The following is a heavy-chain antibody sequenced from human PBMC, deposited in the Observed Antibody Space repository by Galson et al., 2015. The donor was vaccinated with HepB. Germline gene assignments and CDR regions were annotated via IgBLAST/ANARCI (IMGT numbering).Heavy chain of an antibody. V-gene: IGHV3-33*08. CDR2: IWYDGSNK. J-gene: IGHJ4*02. CDR3: ARDWDYYGSGSYYFDY. CDR1: GFTFSSYG. D-gene: IGHD3-10*01. Sequence: SLRLSCAATGFTFSSYGMHWVRQAPGKGLEWVAVIWYDGSNKYYADSVKGRFTISRDNSKNTLYLQMNSLRAEDTAVYYCARDWDYYGSGSYYFDYWGQGTLVTVSS.